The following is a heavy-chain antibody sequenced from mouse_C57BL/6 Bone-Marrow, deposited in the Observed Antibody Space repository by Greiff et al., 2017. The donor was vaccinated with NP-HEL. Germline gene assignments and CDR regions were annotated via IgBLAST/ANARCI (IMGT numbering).Heavy chain of an antibody. CDR1: GFTFSSYA. V-gene: IGHV5-9-1*02. Sequence: EVQVVESGEGLVKPGGSLKLSCAASGFTFSSYAMSWVRQTPEKRLEWVAYISSGGDYIYYADTVKGRFTISSYTARNTLYLQMSSLKSEYTAMYYGTVDSSGYGYYAMDYWGQGTSVTVSS. CDR3: TVDSSGYGYYAMDY. CDR2: ISSGGDYI. J-gene: IGHJ4*01. D-gene: IGHD3-2*02.